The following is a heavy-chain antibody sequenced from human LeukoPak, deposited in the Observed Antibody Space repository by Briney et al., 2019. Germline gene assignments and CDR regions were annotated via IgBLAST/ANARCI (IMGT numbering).Heavy chain of an antibody. CDR2: IWEGGRET. Sequence: PGGSLRLSCTAFGFTFSGYWMNWVRQAPGKGLEWVANIWEGGRETHYVDSVKGRFTISGDSAKTSLDLQMNSLRAEDAAVYYCARGRDIVATAPDYNYGMDVWGQGTTVTVSS. CDR3: ARGRDIVATAPDYNYGMDV. V-gene: IGHV3-7*01. D-gene: IGHD5-12*01. J-gene: IGHJ6*02. CDR1: GFTFSGYW.